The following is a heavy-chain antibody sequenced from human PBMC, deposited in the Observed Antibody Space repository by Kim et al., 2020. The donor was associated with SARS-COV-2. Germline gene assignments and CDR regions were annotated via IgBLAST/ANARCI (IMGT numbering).Heavy chain of an antibody. CDR3: ATHGGSSGYFDY. D-gene: IGHD6-25*01. V-gene: IGHV1-69*01. Sequence: NNARKFQGRVTITADESTGTAYMELSSLRSEDTAVYYCATHGGSSGYFDYWGQGTLVTVSS. J-gene: IGHJ4*02.